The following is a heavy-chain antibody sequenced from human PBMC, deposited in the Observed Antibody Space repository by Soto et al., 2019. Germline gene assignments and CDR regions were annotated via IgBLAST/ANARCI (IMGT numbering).Heavy chain of an antibody. V-gene: IGHV1-24*01. D-gene: IGHD3-16*02. CDR2: FDPEDGET. Sequence: QVQLVQSGAEVKKPGASVKVSCKVSGYTLTELSMHLVRQAPGKGLEWMGGFDPEDGETIYEQKFQGRVTMTEDTSTDTANMELSSLRSEDTAVDYSATAHALITVVGVIYYWCQGTLVTVSS. J-gene: IGHJ4*02. CDR1: GYTLTELS. CDR3: ATAHALITVVGVIYY.